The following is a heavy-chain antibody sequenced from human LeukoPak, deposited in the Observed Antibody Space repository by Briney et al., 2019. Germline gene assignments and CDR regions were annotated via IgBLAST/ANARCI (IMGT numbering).Heavy chain of an antibody. D-gene: IGHD2-15*01. V-gene: IGHV3-23*01. CDR2: ISNTGGST. CDR1: GFTFSSYA. Sequence: GGSLRLSCAASGFTFSSYAMSWVRQAPGKGLEWVSTISNTGGSTYYADSVKGRFTISRDNSKNTLLLQMNSLRAEDTAVYNCAKHAAYWYLDLWGRGTLVTVSS. J-gene: IGHJ2*01. CDR3: AKHAAYWYLDL.